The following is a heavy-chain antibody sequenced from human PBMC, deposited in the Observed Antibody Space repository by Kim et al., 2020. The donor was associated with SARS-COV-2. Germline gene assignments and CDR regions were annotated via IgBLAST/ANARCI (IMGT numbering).Heavy chain of an antibody. D-gene: IGHD3-16*01. J-gene: IGHJ3*02. CDR2: TFYSESA. V-gene: IGHV4-59*13. CDR1: GGSITSYY. Sequence: SETLSLTCTVSGGSITSYYWTWIRQPPGKGLEWIGNTFYSESAKYNPSLKSRVTKSLDTSKNQFSLKLSSVTGADTALYYCARVGGYPLGAFDIWGQGTMVTVSS. CDR3: ARVGGYPLGAFDI.